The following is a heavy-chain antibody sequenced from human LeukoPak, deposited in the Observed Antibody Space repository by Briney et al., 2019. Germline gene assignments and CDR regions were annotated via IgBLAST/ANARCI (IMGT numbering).Heavy chain of an antibody. J-gene: IGHJ5*02. CDR3: ARVGPCYYDSIWFDP. V-gene: IGHV4-31*03. Sequence: SETLSLTCTVSGGSISSGGYYWSWIRQHPGKGLEWIGYIYYSGSTYYNPSLKSRVTISVDTSKNQFSLKLSSVTAADTAVYYCARVGPCYYDSIWFDPWGQGTLVTVSS. D-gene: IGHD3-22*01. CDR2: IYYSGST. CDR1: GGSISSGGYY.